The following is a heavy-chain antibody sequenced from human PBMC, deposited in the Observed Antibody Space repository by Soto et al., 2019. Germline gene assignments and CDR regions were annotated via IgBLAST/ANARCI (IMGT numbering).Heavy chain of an antibody. V-gene: IGHV3-21*01. Sequence: GGSLRLSCAASGFTFNTYSMNWVRQAPGKGLEWVSSISSSSTYIYSADSVKGRFTISRDNAKNSLYLQMNSLRAEDTAVYYCARDLNHDYSWGRIDDAFEIWGQGTMVTVSS. CDR2: ISSSSTYI. CDR1: GFTFNTYS. D-gene: IGHD3-16*01. J-gene: IGHJ3*02. CDR3: ARDLNHDYSWGRIDDAFEI.